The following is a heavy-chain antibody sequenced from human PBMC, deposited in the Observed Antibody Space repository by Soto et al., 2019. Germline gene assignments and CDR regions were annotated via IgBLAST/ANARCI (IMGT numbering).Heavy chain of an antibody. CDR2: SRDKSNSYTT. CDR3: VRRGIDYPDY. CDR1: GFTFSDHD. J-gene: IGHJ4*02. Sequence: PGGSLRLSCAASGFTFSDHDIDWVRQAPGKGLEWVGRSRDKSNSYTTENAASVKGRFTISRHESENLLLLQMISLKTEDTAIYYCVRRGIDYPDYWGQGTPVTVSS. V-gene: IGHV3-72*01. D-gene: IGHD3-10*01.